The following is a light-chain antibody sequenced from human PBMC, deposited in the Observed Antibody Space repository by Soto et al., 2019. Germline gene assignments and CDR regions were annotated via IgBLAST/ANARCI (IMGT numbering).Light chain of an antibody. CDR3: QQYGSSTWT. V-gene: IGKV3-20*01. CDR2: GAS. J-gene: IGKJ1*01. CDR1: QSVSSSY. Sequence: EIVLTPSPGTLSLSPVERATLSCRASQSVSSSYLAWYQQKPGQAPRLLIYGASSRATGIPDRFSGSGSGTDFTLTISRLEPEDLAVYYCQQYGSSTWTVGQGTKVDIK.